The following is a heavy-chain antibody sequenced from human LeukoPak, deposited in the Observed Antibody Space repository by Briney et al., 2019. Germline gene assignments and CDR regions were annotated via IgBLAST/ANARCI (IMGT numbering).Heavy chain of an antibody. V-gene: IGHV4-34*01. CDR1: GGSINNYY. D-gene: IGHD2-21*01. Sequence: SETLSLTCTVSGGSINNYYWNWIRQPPGKGLEWIGEINHSGSTNYNPSLKSRVTISVDTSKNQFSLKLSSVTAADTAEYYCASLGTHVADANWFDPWGQGTLVTVSS. CDR2: INHSGST. CDR3: ASLGTHVADANWFDP. J-gene: IGHJ5*02.